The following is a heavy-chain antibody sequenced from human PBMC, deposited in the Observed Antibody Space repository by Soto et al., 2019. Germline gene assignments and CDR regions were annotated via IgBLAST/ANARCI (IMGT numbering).Heavy chain of an antibody. V-gene: IGHV4-38-2*02. Sequence: LSLTCAVSGYSISSNYYWGWLRQPPGKGLEWIGSIYHSGSTYYNPSLKSRVTISVDTSKNQFSLRLTSVTAADTAVYYCARDLYASIYDAFKIWGQGTMVTVSS. CDR1: GYSISSNYY. J-gene: IGHJ3*02. D-gene: IGHD4-17*01. CDR3: ARDLYASIYDAFKI. CDR2: IYHSGST.